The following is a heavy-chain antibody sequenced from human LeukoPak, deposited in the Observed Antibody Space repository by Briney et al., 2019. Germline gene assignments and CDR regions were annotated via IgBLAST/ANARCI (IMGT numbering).Heavy chain of an antibody. CDR2: ISYDGGNI. V-gene: IGHV3-30*18. D-gene: IGHD2-2*01. Sequence: PGGSLRLSCAASGFAFSSYGMHWVRQAPGRGLEWVAIISYDGGNIYYADSVRGRFTISRDNPKNTLYLQMNSLRAEDTAVYYCAKDLSRRSSSFDYWGQGTLVTVSS. CDR3: AKDLSRRSSSFDY. J-gene: IGHJ4*02. CDR1: GFAFSSYG.